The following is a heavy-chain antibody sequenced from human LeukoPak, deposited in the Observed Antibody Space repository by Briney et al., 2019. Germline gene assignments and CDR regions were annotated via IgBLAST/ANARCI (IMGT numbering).Heavy chain of an antibody. CDR1: GYTFTGYY. J-gene: IGHJ4*02. Sequence: ASVKVSCKPSGYTFTGYYMHWVRQAPGQGRGGMGWINPNRGGTNYAQKFQGRVTMTRDTSISTAYMELSRLRSDDTAVYYCARDGKQWLVRAHFDYWGQGTLVTVSS. CDR2: INPNRGGT. D-gene: IGHD6-19*01. V-gene: IGHV1-2*02. CDR3: ARDGKQWLVRAHFDY.